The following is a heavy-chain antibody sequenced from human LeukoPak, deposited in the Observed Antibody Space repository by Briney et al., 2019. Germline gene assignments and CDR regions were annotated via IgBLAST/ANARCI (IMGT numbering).Heavy chain of an antibody. V-gene: IGHV3-21*04. CDR3: ASTLHEWLLSPSDAFDI. CDR1: GFTFSSYS. J-gene: IGHJ3*02. Sequence: PGGSLRLSCAASGFTFSSYSMNWVRQAPGKGLEWVSSISSSSSYIYYADSVKGRFTISRDNAKNSLYLQMNSLRTEDTALYYCASTLHEWLLSPSDAFDIWGQGTMVTVSS. CDR2: ISSSSSYI. D-gene: IGHD3-3*01.